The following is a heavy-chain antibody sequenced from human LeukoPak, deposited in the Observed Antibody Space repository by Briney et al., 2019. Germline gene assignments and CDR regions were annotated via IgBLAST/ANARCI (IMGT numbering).Heavy chain of an antibody. D-gene: IGHD3-3*02. CDR1: GGSISSSSYY. J-gene: IGHJ6*03. CDR2: IYYSGST. V-gene: IGHV4-39*07. Sequence: SETLSLTCTVSGGSISSSSYYWGWIRQPPGKGLEWIGSIYYSGSTYYNPSLKSRVTISVDTSKNQFSLKLSSVTAADTAVYYCARVVLAAGHYYYYYMDVWGKGTTVTVSS. CDR3: ARVVLAAGHYYYYYMDV.